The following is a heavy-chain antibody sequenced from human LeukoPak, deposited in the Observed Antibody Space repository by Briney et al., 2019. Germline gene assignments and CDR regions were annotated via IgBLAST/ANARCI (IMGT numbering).Heavy chain of an antibody. CDR3: ARSRGFGLAAAGTKLPGL. CDR1: GGSFSGYY. J-gene: IGHJ4*02. V-gene: IGHV4-34*01. D-gene: IGHD6-13*01. CDR2: INHSGST. Sequence: PSETLSLTCAVYGGSFSGYYWSWIRQPPGKGLEWIGEINHSGSTNYNPSLKSRVTISVDTSKNQFSLKLSSVTAADTAVYYCARSRGFGLAAAGTKLPGLWGQGTLVTVSS.